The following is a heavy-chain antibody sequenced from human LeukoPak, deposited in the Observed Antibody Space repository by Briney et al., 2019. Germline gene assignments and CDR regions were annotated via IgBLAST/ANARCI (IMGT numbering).Heavy chain of an antibody. CDR3: ARDVGYDSSGYPNDAFDI. J-gene: IGHJ3*02. V-gene: IGHV4-59*01. CDR1: GGSISSYY. CDR2: IYYSGST. D-gene: IGHD3-22*01. Sequence: SETLSLTCTVSGGSISSYYWSWIRQPPGKGLEWIGYIYYSGSTNYNPSLKSRVTISVDTSKNQFSLKLSSVTAADTAVYYCARDVGYDSSGYPNDAFDIWGQGTMVTVSS.